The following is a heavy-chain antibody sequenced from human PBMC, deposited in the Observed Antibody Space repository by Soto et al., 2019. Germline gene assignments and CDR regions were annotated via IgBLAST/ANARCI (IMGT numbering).Heavy chain of an antibody. CDR1: GGTFSSYA. D-gene: IGHD3-22*01. Sequence: QVQLAQSGAEVKKPGSSVKVSCKASGGTFSSYAISWVRQAPGQGLEWMGGIIPIFGTANYAQKFQGRVTITADKSTSTAYMELSSLRSEDTAVYYCARGYYYDSSGYYVWFDPWGQGTLVTVSS. CDR2: IIPIFGTA. V-gene: IGHV1-69*06. J-gene: IGHJ5*02. CDR3: ARGYYYDSSGYYVWFDP.